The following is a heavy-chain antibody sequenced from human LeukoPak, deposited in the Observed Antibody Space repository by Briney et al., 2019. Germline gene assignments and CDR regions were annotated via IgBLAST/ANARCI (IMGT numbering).Heavy chain of an antibody. Sequence: GGSLRLSCAASGFTFRSYSMNWVRQAPGKGLEWVSSISSSSSYIYYADSVKGRFTISRDNAKNSLYLQMNSLRAEDTAVYYCARDNPDYGDYEVYWGQGTLVTVSS. CDR1: GFTFRSYS. CDR2: ISSSSSYI. V-gene: IGHV3-21*01. CDR3: ARDNPDYGDYEVY. D-gene: IGHD4-17*01. J-gene: IGHJ4*02.